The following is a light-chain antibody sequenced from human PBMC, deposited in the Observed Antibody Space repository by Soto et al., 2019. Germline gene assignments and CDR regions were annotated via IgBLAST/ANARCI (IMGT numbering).Light chain of an antibody. CDR1: QGISSY. V-gene: IGKV1-9*01. Sequence: IQLTQSPSSLSASVGDRVTITCRASQGISSYLAWYQQKPGKAPKLLIYAASTLQSGVPSRFSGSGSGTDFTLTISSLQPEDFATYYFQQLNSYPLTFDGGTKVEIK. CDR2: AAS. CDR3: QQLNSYPLT. J-gene: IGKJ4*01.